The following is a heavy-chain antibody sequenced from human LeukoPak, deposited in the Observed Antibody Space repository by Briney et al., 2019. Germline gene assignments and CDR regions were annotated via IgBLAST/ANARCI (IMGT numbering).Heavy chain of an antibody. J-gene: IGHJ6*02. CDR3: ARDLSYYDYVWGSYRYYYYGMDV. Sequence: GGSLRLSCAASGFTFSSYAMSWVRQAPGKGLEWVAVISYDGSNKYYADSVKGRFTISRDNSKNTLYLQMNSLRAEDTAVYYCARDLSYYDYVWGSYRYYYYGMDVWGQGTTVTVSS. V-gene: IGHV3-30-3*01. D-gene: IGHD3-16*02. CDR1: GFTFSSYA. CDR2: ISYDGSNK.